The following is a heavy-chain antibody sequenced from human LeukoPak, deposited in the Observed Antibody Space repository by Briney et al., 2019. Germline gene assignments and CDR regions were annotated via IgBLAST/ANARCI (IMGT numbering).Heavy chain of an antibody. CDR1: RLTLSNNW. J-gene: IGHJ4*02. Sequence: GSLKLSCTDSRLTLSNNWMIWVRQAPRKGLQWVAKIKQDGSEKYYVDSVKGRFTISRDNAENSLYLQMNSLRVEDTAVYYCAARSSGNPYFWGQGTLVTVSS. CDR3: AARSSGNPYF. CDR2: IKQDGSEK. V-gene: IGHV3-7*03. D-gene: IGHD1-26*01.